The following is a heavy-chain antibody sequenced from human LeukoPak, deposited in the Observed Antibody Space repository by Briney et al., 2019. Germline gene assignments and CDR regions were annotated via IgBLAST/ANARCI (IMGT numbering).Heavy chain of an antibody. Sequence: PGGSLRLSCAASGFTFSSYSTNWVRQAPGKGLEWVSSISSSSTYIYYADSVKGRFTISRDNAKNSLYLQMNSLRAEDTAVYYCARDRGIAAAGSSDYWGQGTLVTVSS. CDR1: GFTFSSYS. CDR2: ISSSSTYI. D-gene: IGHD6-13*01. J-gene: IGHJ4*02. CDR3: ARDRGIAAAGSSDY. V-gene: IGHV3-21*01.